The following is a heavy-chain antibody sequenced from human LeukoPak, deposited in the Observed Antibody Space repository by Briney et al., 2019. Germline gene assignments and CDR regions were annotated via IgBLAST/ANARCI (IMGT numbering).Heavy chain of an antibody. J-gene: IGHJ4*02. D-gene: IGHD3-10*01. Sequence: PGGSLRLSCAASGFTFSSYSMNWVRQAPWKGLEWVSFISSSSSYIYYADSVKGRFTISRDNAKNSQYLQMNSLRAEDTAVYYCARGEYGSGSYHIDYWGQGTLVTVSS. V-gene: IGHV3-21*01. CDR3: ARGEYGSGSYHIDY. CDR1: GFTFSSYS. CDR2: ISSSSSYI.